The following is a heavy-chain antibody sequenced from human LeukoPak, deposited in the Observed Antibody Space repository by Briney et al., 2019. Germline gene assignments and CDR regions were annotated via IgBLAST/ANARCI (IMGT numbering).Heavy chain of an antibody. Sequence: PSETLSLTCAVYGGSFSGYYWSWIRQPPGKGLEWIGEINHSGSTNYNPSLKSRVTISVDTSKNQFSLKLSSVTAADTAVYYCARHGLGSGWYMLYDDAFDIWGQGTMVTVSS. CDR1: GGSFSGYY. D-gene: IGHD6-19*01. CDR3: ARHGLGSGWYMLYDDAFDI. J-gene: IGHJ3*02. CDR2: INHSGST. V-gene: IGHV4-34*01.